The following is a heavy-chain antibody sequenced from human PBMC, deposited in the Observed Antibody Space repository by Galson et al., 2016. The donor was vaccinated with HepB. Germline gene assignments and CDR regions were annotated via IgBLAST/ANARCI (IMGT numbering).Heavy chain of an antibody. D-gene: IGHD6-25*01. CDR3: AKGASAAGGDYYYYYMDV. CDR2: FLPIFSSP. Sequence: SVKVSCKASGGIFSTYVITWVRQAPGQGLEWMGGFLPIFSSPNYAQKFQGRVTITADKFTTTFYLELTNLTSEDTGVYYCAKGASAAGGDYYYYYMDVWGKGTTVTVSS. J-gene: IGHJ6*03. CDR1: GGIFSTYV. V-gene: IGHV1-69*06.